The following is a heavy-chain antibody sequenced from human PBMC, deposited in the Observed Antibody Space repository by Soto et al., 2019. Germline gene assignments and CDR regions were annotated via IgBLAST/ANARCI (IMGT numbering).Heavy chain of an antibody. V-gene: IGHV4-31*03. CDR1: GGSICSGGYY. D-gene: IGHD1-1*01. J-gene: IGHJ4*02. CDR3: VTAAIQGHQVEGQPPTSQTLDY. Sequence: TLSLTCTVSGGSICSGGYYWSWIRQHPGKGLEWIGYIYYSGSTYYNPSLKSRVALSVDTSKNQFSLKMTSMTAADTAVYYCVTAAIQGHQVEGQPPTSQTLDYWGQGILVTAPQ. CDR2: IYYSGST.